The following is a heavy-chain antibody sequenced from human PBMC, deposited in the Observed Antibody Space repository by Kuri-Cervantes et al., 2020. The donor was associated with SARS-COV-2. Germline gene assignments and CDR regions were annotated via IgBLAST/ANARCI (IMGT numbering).Heavy chain of an antibody. CDR2: ISSSSSYI. CDR3: VRDRFDSGSYYDDLYY. V-gene: IGHV3-21*01. Sequence: GGSLRLSCAASGFTFSSYSMNWVRQAPGKGLEWVSSISSSSSYIYYADSVKGRFTISRDNAKNSLHLQMSNLRGENTAVYYCVRDRFDSGSYYDDLYYWGQGTVVTVSS. J-gene: IGHJ4*02. CDR1: GFTFSSYS. D-gene: IGHD3-10*01.